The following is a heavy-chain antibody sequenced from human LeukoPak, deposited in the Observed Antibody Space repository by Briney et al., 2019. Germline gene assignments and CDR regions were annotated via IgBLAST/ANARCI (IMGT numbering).Heavy chain of an antibody. CDR1: GFTFSSYA. J-gene: IGHJ4*02. CDR3: AKLTDSIAARPFDS. V-gene: IGHV3-23*01. D-gene: IGHD6-6*01. Sequence: QPGGSLRLSCAASGFTFSSYAMSWVRQTPGKGLEWVSSISNSGNSAYYADSVKGRFTISGDKSKNTLYLQMNSLRAEDTAVYYCAKLTDSIAARPFDSWGQGTLVTVSS. CDR2: ISNSGNSA.